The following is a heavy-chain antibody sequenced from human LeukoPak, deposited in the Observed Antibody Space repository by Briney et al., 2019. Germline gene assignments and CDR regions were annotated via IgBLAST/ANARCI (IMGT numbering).Heavy chain of an antibody. V-gene: IGHV3-53*01. D-gene: IGHD3-3*01. Sequence: GGSLRLSCAASGFTVSSNYMSWVRQAPGKGLEWVSVIYSGGSTYYADSVKGRFTISRDNSKNTLYLQMNSLRAEDTAVYYCARVYDFWSGYLDYWGQEPWSPSPQ. CDR3: ARVYDFWSGYLDY. J-gene: IGHJ4*01. CDR1: GFTVSSNY. CDR2: IYSGGST.